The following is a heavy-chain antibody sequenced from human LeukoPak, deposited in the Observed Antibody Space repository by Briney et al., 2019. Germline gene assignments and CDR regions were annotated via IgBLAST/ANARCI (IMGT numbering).Heavy chain of an antibody. Sequence: GGSLRLSCAASGFTFSRYWMHWVRQAPGKGLVRVSRINSDGSSTINADSVKGRFTISRDNAKNTLYLQMNSLRVEDTAVYFCARGGSPPEALGDAFDIWGQGTMVTVSS. J-gene: IGHJ3*02. CDR1: GFTFSRYW. D-gene: IGHD1-26*01. CDR2: INSDGSST. CDR3: ARGGSPPEALGDAFDI. V-gene: IGHV3-74*01.